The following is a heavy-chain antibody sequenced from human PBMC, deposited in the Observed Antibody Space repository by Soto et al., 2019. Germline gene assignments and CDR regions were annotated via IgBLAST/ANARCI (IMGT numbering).Heavy chain of an antibody. V-gene: IGHV3-11*01. J-gene: IGHJ6*02. CDR1: GFTFSDYY. CDR3: ARSRGGGSSSSAMGV. Sequence: PGGSLRLSCAASGFTFSDYYMIWIRQAPGKGLEWVSYISSSGSTIYYADSVEGRFTISRDNAKNSLYLQMNSLRAEDTAVYYCARSRGGGSSSSAMGVWGQGTTVTVSS. D-gene: IGHD6-6*01. CDR2: ISSSGSTI.